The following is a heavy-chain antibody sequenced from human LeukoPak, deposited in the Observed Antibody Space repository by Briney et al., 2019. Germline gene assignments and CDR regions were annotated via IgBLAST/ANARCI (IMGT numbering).Heavy chain of an antibody. V-gene: IGHV4-59*01. CDR2: IYYSGNT. CDR1: GGSISSYY. D-gene: IGHD2-15*01. J-gene: IGHJ5*02. Sequence: PSETLSLTCTVSGGSISSYYWTWIRQPPGKGLEWIGYIYYSGNTNYNPSLKTRVTISVDTSKNQFSLRLNSVTAADTAIYYCAKSNSGGTWNWFDPWGQGTLVTVSS. CDR3: AKSNSGGTWNWFDP.